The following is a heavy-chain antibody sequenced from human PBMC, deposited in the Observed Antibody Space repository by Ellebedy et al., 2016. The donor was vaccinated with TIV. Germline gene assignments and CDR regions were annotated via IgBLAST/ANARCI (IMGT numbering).Heavy chain of an antibody. V-gene: IGHV1-24*01. CDR3: ATVGRGYSYGGYYYYGMDV. CDR2: FDPEDGET. Sequence: AASVKVSCKVSGYTLTELSMHWVRQAPGKGLEWMGGFDPEDGETIYAQKFQGRVTMTEDTSTDTAYMELSSLRSEDTAVYYCATVGRGYSYGGYYYYGMDVWGQGTTVTVSS. D-gene: IGHD5-18*01. CDR1: GYTLTELS. J-gene: IGHJ6*02.